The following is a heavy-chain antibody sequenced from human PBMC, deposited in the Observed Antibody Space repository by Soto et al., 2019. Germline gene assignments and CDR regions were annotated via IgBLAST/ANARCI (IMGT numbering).Heavy chain of an antibody. CDR1: GFMFHTYW. V-gene: IGHV3-49*03. D-gene: IGHD6-19*01. CDR2: IRSKAYGGTT. CDR3: TSPRASYSSGWTYFDY. Sequence: GGSLRLSCAASGFMFHTYWMSGFRQAPGKGLEWVGFIRSKAYGGTTEYAASVKGRFTISRDDSKSIAYLQMNSLKTEDTAVYYCTSPRASYSSGWTYFDYWGQGTLVTVSS. J-gene: IGHJ4*02.